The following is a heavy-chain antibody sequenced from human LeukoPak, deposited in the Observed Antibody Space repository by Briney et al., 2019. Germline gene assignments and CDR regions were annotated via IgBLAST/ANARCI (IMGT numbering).Heavy chain of an antibody. CDR3: ASRAYYYGSGRTYYCGMDV. D-gene: IGHD3-10*01. V-gene: IGHV4-34*01. J-gene: IGHJ6*04. CDR2: INHSGST. Sequence: PSEILSLTCAVYGGSFSGYYWSWIRQPPGKGLEWIGEINHSGSTNYNPSLKSRVTISVDTSKNQFSLKLSSVTAADTAVYYCASRAYYYGSGRTYYCGMDVWGKGTTVTVSS. CDR1: GGSFSGYY.